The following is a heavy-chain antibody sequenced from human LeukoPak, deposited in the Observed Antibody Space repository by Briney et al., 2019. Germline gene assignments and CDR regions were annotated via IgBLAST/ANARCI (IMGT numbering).Heavy chain of an antibody. Sequence: SETLSLTCTVSGGSISSYYWSWIRQPAGKGREWIGRIYTSGSTNYNPSLKSRVTMSVDTSKNQFSLKLSSVTAADTAVYSCARDSEYSSSSYYYYYYMDVWGKGTTVTVSS. CDR3: ARDSEYSSSSYYYYYYMDV. V-gene: IGHV4-4*07. J-gene: IGHJ6*03. D-gene: IGHD6-6*01. CDR1: GGSISSYY. CDR2: IYTSGST.